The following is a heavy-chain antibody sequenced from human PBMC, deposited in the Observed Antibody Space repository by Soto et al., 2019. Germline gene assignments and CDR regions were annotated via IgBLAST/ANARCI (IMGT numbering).Heavy chain of an antibody. Sequence: GGSLRLSCAASGFTVSSNYMSWVRQAPGKGLEWVSVIYSGGSTYYADSVKGRFTISRDNSKNTLYLQMNSLRAEDTAVYCCARGLRVGATSGYLDYWGQGTLVTVS. J-gene: IGHJ4*02. V-gene: IGHV3-53*01. D-gene: IGHD1-26*01. CDR2: IYSGGST. CDR3: ARGLRVGATSGYLDY. CDR1: GFTVSSNY.